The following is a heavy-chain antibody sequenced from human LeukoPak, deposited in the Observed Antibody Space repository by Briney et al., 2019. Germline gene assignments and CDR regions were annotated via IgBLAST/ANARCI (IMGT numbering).Heavy chain of an antibody. Sequence: GGSLRLSCAASGFTFSYYGMHWVRQAPGKGLEWVAFIRYDGTNKYYADSVKGRFTISRDNSRNTVYLQMNSLRVEDTAVYYCAKDLNQEVGATGGDYFDYWGQGTLVTVSS. J-gene: IGHJ4*02. D-gene: IGHD1-26*01. CDR3: AKDLNQEVGATGGDYFDY. CDR2: IRYDGTNK. CDR1: GFTFSYYG. V-gene: IGHV3-30*02.